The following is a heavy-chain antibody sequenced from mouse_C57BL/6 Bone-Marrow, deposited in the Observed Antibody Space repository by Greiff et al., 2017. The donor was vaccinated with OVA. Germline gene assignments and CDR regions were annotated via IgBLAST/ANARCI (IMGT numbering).Heavy chain of an antibody. CDR2: IYPRSGNT. Sequence: ASGYTFTSYGISWVKQRTGQGLEWIGEIYPRSGNTYYNEKFKGKATLTADKSSSTAYMELRSLTSEDSAVYFCAFLYHGSSLWYFDVWGTGTTVTVSS. D-gene: IGHD1-1*01. J-gene: IGHJ1*03. CDR1: GYTFTSYG. V-gene: IGHV1-81*01. CDR3: AFLYHGSSLWYFDV.